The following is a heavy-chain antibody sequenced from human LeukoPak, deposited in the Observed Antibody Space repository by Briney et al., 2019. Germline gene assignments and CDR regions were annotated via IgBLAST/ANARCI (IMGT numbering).Heavy chain of an antibody. CDR3: ASLTTVTLGWFDP. J-gene: IGHJ5*02. Sequence: SETLSLTCTVSGGSISSHYWSWIRQPPGKGLEWIGYIYYSGSTNYNPSLKSRVTISVDTSKNQFSLKLSSVTAADTAVYYRASLTTVTLGWFDPWGQGTLVTVSS. D-gene: IGHD4-11*01. V-gene: IGHV4-59*11. CDR2: IYYSGST. CDR1: GGSISSHY.